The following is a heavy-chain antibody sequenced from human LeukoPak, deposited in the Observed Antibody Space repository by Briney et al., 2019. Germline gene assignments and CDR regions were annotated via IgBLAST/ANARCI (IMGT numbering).Heavy chain of an antibody. CDR3: ARRPARAEYFHH. J-gene: IGHJ1*01. Sequence: SETLSLTCTVSGASISSSSYYWGWIRQPPGKGLEWIGSIYYSGSTYDNPSLKSRVTISVDTSKNQFSLKLSSVTAADTAVYYCARRPARAEYFHHWGQGTLVTVSS. CDR2: IYYSGST. CDR1: GASISSSSYY. V-gene: IGHV4-39*01.